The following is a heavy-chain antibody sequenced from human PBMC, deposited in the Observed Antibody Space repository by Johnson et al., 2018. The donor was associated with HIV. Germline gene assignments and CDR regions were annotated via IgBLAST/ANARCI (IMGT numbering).Heavy chain of an antibody. V-gene: IGHV3-9*01. CDR1: VFTFDDYA. J-gene: IGHJ3*02. CDR2: ITWNGDRI. CDR3: ARDFYAVVATPFIGSAFDI. Sequence: VQLVESGGGLVQPGRSLRLSCAASVFTFDDYAMHWVRQAPGKGLEWVSGITWNGDRITYGDSVKGRFTISRDNAKNSLYLQMNSLRAEDTALYYCARDFYAVVATPFIGSAFDIWGQGTMVTVSS. D-gene: IGHD5-12*01.